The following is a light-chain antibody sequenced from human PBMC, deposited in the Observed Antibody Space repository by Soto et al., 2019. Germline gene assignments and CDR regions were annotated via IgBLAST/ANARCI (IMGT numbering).Light chain of an antibody. CDR3: QNYADSPTVFT. CDR2: AES. J-gene: IGKJ3*01. Sequence: DIVLTQSPGTLSLSPGDRATRSCRTSRFVSNYYVAWYQQRTGQAPRIRISAESSSATDIPDRFSGRGSGTDCTIAISRLEHEDLAVYYGQNYADSPTVFTVGPGPKVEI. V-gene: IGKV3-20*01. CDR1: RFVSNYY.